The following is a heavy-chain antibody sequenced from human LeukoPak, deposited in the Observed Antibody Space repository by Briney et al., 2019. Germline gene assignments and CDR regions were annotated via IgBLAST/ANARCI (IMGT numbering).Heavy chain of an antibody. CDR1: GFSFGDYS. Sequence: GGSLRLSCAASGFSFGDYSMNWVRQAPGKGLEWVSSISSSSSYIYYADSVKGRFTISRDNAKNSLYLQMNSLRAEDTAVYYCARDLRYGYGDYDYWGQGTLVTVSS. D-gene: IGHD4-17*01. CDR2: ISSSSSYI. J-gene: IGHJ4*02. CDR3: ARDLRYGYGDYDY. V-gene: IGHV3-21*01.